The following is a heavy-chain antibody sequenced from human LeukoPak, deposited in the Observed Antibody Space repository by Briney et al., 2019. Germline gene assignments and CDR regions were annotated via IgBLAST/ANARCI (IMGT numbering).Heavy chain of an antibody. CDR3: ARVGGYYQYYFDY. V-gene: IGHV4-59*01. J-gene: IGHJ4*02. CDR2: IYYSGST. Sequence: SETLSLTCTVSGGSISSYYWSWIRQPPGKGLEWIGYIYYSGSTNYNPSLKSRLTISVDTSKNQFSLKLSSVTAADTAVYYCARVGGYYQYYFDYWGQGTLVTVSS. CDR1: GGSISSYY. D-gene: IGHD3-22*01.